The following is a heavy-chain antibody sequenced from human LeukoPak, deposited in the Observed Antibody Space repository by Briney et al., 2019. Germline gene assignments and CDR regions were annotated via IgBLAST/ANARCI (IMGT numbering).Heavy chain of an antibody. CDR1: GFTFSSYA. V-gene: IGHV3-30-3*01. Sequence: GGSLRLSCAASGFTFSSYAMHWVCQAPGKGLEWVAAISYDGSKKYYADSVKGRFTISRDNSKNTLYLEMNSLRAEDTAVYYCARDESLLDYWGQGTLVTVSS. CDR3: ARDESLLDY. J-gene: IGHJ4*02. CDR2: ISYDGSKK.